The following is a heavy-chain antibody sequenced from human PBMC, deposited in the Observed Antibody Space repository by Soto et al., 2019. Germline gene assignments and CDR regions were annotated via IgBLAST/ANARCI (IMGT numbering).Heavy chain of an antibody. CDR3: ARGGGSGWYCDY. V-gene: IGHV4-34*01. J-gene: IGHJ4*02. CDR2: INHSGST. D-gene: IGHD6-19*01. Sequence: WTWIRQSPGKGLEWIGEINHSGSTNYNPSLKGRVTMSVDTPKNQFSLKLTSVTAADTAVYYCARGGGSGWYCDYWGQGALVTVSS.